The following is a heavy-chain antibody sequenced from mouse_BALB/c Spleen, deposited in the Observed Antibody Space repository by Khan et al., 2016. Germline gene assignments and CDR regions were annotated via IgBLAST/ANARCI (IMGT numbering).Heavy chain of an antibody. Sequence: QIQLVQSGPELKKPGETVKISCKASGYTFTNYGMNWVKQAPGKGLKWMGWLNTNTGEPTYAEEFKGRFAFSLETSASTAYLQINNLKNEDTATYFCASYGTTYYFDYWGQGTTLTVSS. D-gene: IGHD2-1*01. V-gene: IGHV9-3*02. J-gene: IGHJ2*01. CDR2: LNTNTGEP. CDR1: GYTFTNYG. CDR3: ASYGTTYYFDY.